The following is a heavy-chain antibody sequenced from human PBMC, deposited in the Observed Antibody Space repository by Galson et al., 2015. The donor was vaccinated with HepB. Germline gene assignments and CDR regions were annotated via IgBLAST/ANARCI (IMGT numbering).Heavy chain of an antibody. CDR3: ARDYNYYFDC. J-gene: IGHJ4*02. V-gene: IGHV3-33*01. Sequence: SLRLSCAASGFTFSSNGMHWVRQAPGKGLEWVAAIRYDGSETCYADSVKGRFTISRDNSEDTLYLQMDTLRAEDTAVYYCARDYNYYFDCWGQGTLVTVSS. CDR1: GFTFSSNG. CDR2: IRYDGSET. D-gene: IGHD1-20*01.